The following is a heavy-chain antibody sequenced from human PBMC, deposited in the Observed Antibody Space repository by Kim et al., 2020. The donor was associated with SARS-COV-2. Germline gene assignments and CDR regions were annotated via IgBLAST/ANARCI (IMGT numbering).Heavy chain of an antibody. V-gene: IGHV4-59*13. D-gene: IGHD6-13*01. CDR2: IYYSGST. CDR1: GGSISSYY. CDR3: ARVAELSSWYYFDY. Sequence: SETLSLTCTVSGGSISSYYWSWIRQPPGKGLEWIGYIYYSGSTNYNPSLKSRVTISVDTSKNQFSLKLSSVTAADTAVYYCARVAELSSWYYFDYWGQGTLVTVSS. J-gene: IGHJ4*02.